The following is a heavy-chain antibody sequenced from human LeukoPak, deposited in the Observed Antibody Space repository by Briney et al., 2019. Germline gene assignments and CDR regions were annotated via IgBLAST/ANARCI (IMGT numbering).Heavy chain of an antibody. CDR3: ARVRPVTTHFVS. CDR1: GFTISSNY. J-gene: IGHJ4*02. V-gene: IGHV3-53*01. D-gene: IGHD4-17*01. Sequence: GGSLRLSCAASGFTISSNYMSWVRQAPGKGLEWVSVIYSGGSAYYADSVKGRFTISRDSSKNTLYLQMNSLRAEDTAVYYCARVRPVTTHFVSWGQGTLVTVSS. CDR2: IYSGGSA.